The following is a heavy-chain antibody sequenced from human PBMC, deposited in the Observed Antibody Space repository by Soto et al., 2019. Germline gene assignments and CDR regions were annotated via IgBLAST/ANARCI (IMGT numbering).Heavy chain of an antibody. V-gene: IGHV3-33*06. CDR2: IWYDGSNK. J-gene: IGHJ6*02. Sequence: GGSLRLSCAASGFTFSSYGMHWVRQAPGKGLEWVAVIWYDGSNKYYADSVKGRFTISRDNSKNTLYLQMNSLRAEDTAVYFCTKRIGAYAMDVWGQGTTVTAP. CDR3: TKRIGAYAMDV. CDR1: GFTFSSYG. D-gene: IGHD6-13*01.